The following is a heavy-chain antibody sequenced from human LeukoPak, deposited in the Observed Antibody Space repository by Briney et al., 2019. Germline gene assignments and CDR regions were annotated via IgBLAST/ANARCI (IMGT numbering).Heavy chain of an antibody. CDR1: GFTFSSYW. CDR3: ARRGGSSSRRSPIDY. CDR2: IKQDGSQR. V-gene: IGHV3-7*01. Sequence: GGSLRLSCAASGFTFSSYWMTWVRQAPGKGPEWVANIKQDGSQRYYVDSVRGRFTISRDNAKNSLFLQMNGLRAEDTAVYYCARRGGSSSRRSPIDYWGQGTLVTVSS. D-gene: IGHD6-6*01. J-gene: IGHJ4*02.